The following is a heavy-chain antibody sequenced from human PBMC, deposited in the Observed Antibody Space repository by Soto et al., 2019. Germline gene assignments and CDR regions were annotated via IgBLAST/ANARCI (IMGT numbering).Heavy chain of an antibody. CDR1: GFTFSSYG. CDR3: ARAGYYYGMDV. CDR2: IWYDGSNK. Sequence: QVQLVESGGGVVQPGRSLRLSCAASGFTFSSYGMHWVRQAPGKGLEWVAVIWYDGSNKYYADSVKGRFTISRDNSKNTLYLQMNSLRAEDTAVYYCARAGYYYGMDVWGQGTTVTVSS. J-gene: IGHJ6*02. V-gene: IGHV3-33*01.